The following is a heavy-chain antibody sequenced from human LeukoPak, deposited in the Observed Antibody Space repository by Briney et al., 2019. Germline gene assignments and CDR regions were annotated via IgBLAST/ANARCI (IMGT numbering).Heavy chain of an antibody. Sequence: GGSLRLSCAASGFTFSSYSMNWVRQAPGKGLEWVSAISGSGGSTYYADSVKGRFTISRDNSKNTLYLQMNSLRAEDTAVYYCAKHCPKVQGDYVDYWGQGTLVTVSS. CDR3: AKHCPKVQGDYVDY. J-gene: IGHJ4*02. CDR1: GFTFSSYS. CDR2: ISGSGGST. D-gene: IGHD2-15*01. V-gene: IGHV3-23*01.